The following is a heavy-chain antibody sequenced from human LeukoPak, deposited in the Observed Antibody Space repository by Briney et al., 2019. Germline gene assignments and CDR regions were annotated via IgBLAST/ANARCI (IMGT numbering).Heavy chain of an antibody. V-gene: IGHV3-30*02. CDR3: AKADSGSYKAEGLNDY. D-gene: IGHD1-26*01. CDR2: IRYDGSNK. Sequence: GGSLRLSCAASGFTFSSYGMHWVRQAPGKGLEWVAFIRYDGSNKYYADSVKGRFTISRDNSKNTLYLQMNSLRAEDTAVYYCAKADSGSYKAEGLNDYWGQGTLVTVSS. CDR1: GFTFSSYG. J-gene: IGHJ4*02.